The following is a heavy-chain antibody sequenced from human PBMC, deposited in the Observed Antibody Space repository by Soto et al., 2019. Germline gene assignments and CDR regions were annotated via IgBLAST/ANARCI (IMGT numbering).Heavy chain of an antibody. V-gene: IGHV4-4*07. D-gene: IGHD2-15*01. Sequence: PSETLSLTCSVSCGSNNSYWWSWIRQPSWKGLEWIGRVYSSGTTDYNPSLNSRATMSVETSKNQFSLKLNSVTAADTAVYYCAKDVGGPYGDWGLGLLVTLSS. CDR1: CGSNNSYW. CDR2: VYSSGTT. J-gene: IGHJ4*01. CDR3: AKDVGGPYGD.